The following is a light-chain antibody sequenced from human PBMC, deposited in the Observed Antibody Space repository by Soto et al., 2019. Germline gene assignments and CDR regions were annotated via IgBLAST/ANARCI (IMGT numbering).Light chain of an antibody. CDR1: SGHGNYM. CDR3: ETWDSNVWV. J-gene: IGLJ3*02. V-gene: IGLV4-60*03. Sequence: QSVLTQSSSASASLGSSVKLTCTLSSGHGNYMIAWHQQQPGRAPRYLMKVEGSGSYNKGSGVPDRFLGSSSGADRYLTISNLQSEDEADYYCETWDSNVWVFGGGTQLTVL. CDR2: VEGSGSY.